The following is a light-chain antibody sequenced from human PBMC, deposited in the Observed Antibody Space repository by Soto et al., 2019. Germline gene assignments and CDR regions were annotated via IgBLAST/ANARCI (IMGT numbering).Light chain of an antibody. CDR3: LQSSSTPPFT. CDR1: QPISSY. V-gene: IGKV1-39*01. J-gene: IGKJ3*01. CDR2: AAS. Sequence: DIQMTQSPSSLSASVGDRVTMTCRASQPISSYLNWYQQNPGRAPKILIYAASRLRSGVPSRFSADGSGTDFTLTISSLQPEDFATYYCLQSSSTPPFTFGPGTKVDLK.